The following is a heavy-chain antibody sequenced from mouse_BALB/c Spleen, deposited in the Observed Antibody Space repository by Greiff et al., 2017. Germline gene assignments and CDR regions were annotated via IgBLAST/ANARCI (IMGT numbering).Heavy chain of an antibody. J-gene: IGHJ1*01. Sequence: EVQLVESGGGLVKPGGSLKLSCAASGFAFSSYDMSWVRQTPEKRLEWVAYISSGGGSTYYPDTVKGRFTISRDNAKNTLYLQMSSLKSEDTAMYYCARHGYYGYWYFDVWGAGTTVTVSS. CDR3: ARHGYYGYWYFDV. V-gene: IGHV5-12-1*01. CDR1: GFAFSSYD. D-gene: IGHD1-1*01. CDR2: ISSGGGST.